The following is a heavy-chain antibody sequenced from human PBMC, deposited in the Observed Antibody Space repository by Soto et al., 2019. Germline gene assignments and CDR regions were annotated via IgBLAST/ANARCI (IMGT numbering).Heavy chain of an antibody. J-gene: IGHJ4*02. CDR3: ARDLKWSHRRPSTSSGYYWD. V-gene: IGHV3-7*03. Sequence: GGSLRLSCAASGFTFSSYWMSWVRQAPGKGLEWVANIKQDGSEKYYVDSVKGRFTISRDNAKNSLYLQMNSLRAEDTAVYYCARDLKWSHRRPSTSSGYYWDWGQGTLVTSPQ. CDR1: GFTFSSYW. CDR2: IKQDGSEK. D-gene: IGHD3-22*01.